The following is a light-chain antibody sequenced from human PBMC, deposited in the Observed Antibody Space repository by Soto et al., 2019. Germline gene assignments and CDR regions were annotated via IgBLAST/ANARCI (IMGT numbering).Light chain of an antibody. CDR3: QQYKTSSWT. CDR1: QNIDSW. V-gene: IGKV1-5*03. CDR2: GAS. Sequence: DIQMTQSPSTLSAFVGDRVTMTCRASQNIDSWLAWYQQKPGKAPLLLIHGASSLESGVPARFSGSGSGTEFTLIISSLQPDDFATYYCQQYKTSSWTFGQGTKVEIK. J-gene: IGKJ1*01.